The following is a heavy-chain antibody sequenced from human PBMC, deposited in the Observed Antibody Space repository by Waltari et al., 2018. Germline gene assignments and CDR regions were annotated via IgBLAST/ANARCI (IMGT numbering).Heavy chain of an antibody. V-gene: IGHV3-23*04. CDR2: ISGSGGST. Sequence: EVQLVESGGGLVQPGGSLRLSCAASGFTFSSYWMSWVRQAPGKGREGGSAISGSGGSTYYADAVKGRFTISRDNSKNTLYLQMNSLRAEDTAVYYCAKGYYESSGYYPYWGQGTLVTVSS. J-gene: IGHJ4*02. CDR3: AKGYYESSGYYPY. CDR1: GFTFSSYW. D-gene: IGHD3-22*01.